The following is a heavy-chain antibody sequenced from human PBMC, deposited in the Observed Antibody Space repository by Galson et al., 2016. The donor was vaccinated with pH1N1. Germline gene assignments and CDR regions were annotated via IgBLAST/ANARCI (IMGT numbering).Heavy chain of an antibody. CDR2: FGAGHDI. CDR3: VRDNWGLDY. J-gene: IGHJ4*02. CDR1: GFTFSDYS. D-gene: IGHD7-27*01. Sequence: SLRLSCAASGFTFSDYSMNWVRQAPGKGLEWLSYFGAGHDIYYADSVKGRFTISRDNARNSLYLQINSLRAEDTAAYYCVRDNWGLDYWGQGTLVTVSS. V-gene: IGHV3-48*01.